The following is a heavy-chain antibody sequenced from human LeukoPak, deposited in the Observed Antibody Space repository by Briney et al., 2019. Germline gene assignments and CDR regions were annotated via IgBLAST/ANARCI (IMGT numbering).Heavy chain of an antibody. Sequence: GGSLRLSCAASGFTFSISAMSWVRQAPGKGLEWVSGISDSGGSTFYADSVKGRFTISRDNSKNILYLQMNSLRADDTAVYYCAKVSESNYDILTGYYTPYYFDCWGQGTLVTVSS. CDR1: GFTFSISA. CDR2: ISDSGGST. D-gene: IGHD3-9*01. V-gene: IGHV3-23*01. J-gene: IGHJ4*02. CDR3: AKVSESNYDILTGYYTPYYFDC.